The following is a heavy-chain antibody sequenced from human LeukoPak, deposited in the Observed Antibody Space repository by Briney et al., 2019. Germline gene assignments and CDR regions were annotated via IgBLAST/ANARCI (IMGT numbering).Heavy chain of an antibody. V-gene: IGHV3-23*01. J-gene: IGHJ6*03. CDR1: GFTFSSYA. CDR3: AKSASAYYYMDV. CDR2: ISGSGGST. D-gene: IGHD4/OR15-4a*01. Sequence: GGSLRLSCAASGFTFSSYAMSWVRQAPGKGLEWVSAISGSGGSTYYADSVKGRFTISRDNAKNSLYLQMNSLRAEDTALYHCAKSASAYYYMDVWGKGTTVTVSS.